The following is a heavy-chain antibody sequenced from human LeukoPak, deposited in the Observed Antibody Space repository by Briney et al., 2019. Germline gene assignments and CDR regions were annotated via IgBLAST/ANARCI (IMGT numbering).Heavy chain of an antibody. CDR2: IYSGGST. J-gene: IGHJ4*02. Sequence: PGGSLRLSCAASGFTVSSNYMSVVRQAPGKGLEWVSVIYSGGSTYYADSVKGRFTISRDNSKNTLYLQRNSLRAEDTAVYYCASLGDYYDSSGYYYWGQGTLVTVSS. CDR1: GFTVSSNY. CDR3: ASLGDYYDSSGYYY. D-gene: IGHD3-22*01. V-gene: IGHV3-53*01.